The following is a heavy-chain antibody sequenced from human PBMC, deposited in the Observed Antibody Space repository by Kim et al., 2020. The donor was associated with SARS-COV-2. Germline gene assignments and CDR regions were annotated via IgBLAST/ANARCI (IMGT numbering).Heavy chain of an antibody. V-gene: IGHV3-23*03. Sequence: GGSLRLSCAASGFTFSIYAMTWVRQAPGKGLEWVSLIFGGGSSTYYADSVKGRFTISRDNSKNTLYLQMNSLRAEDTAVYYCAKTGSSSAYYPGYWGQGTLVTVSS. D-gene: IGHD3-22*01. CDR3: AKTGSSSAYYPGY. CDR1: GFTFSIYA. CDR2: IFGGGSST. J-gene: IGHJ4*02.